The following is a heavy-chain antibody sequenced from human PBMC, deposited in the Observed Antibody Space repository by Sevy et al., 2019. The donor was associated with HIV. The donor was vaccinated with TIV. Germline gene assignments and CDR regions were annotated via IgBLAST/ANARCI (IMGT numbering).Heavy chain of an antibody. CDR2: IYNSGSS. CDR1: GGSLERGGYY. D-gene: IGHD2-8*02. J-gene: IGHJ4*02. V-gene: IGHV4-31*03. CDR3: AGDLVGGDCTGNCYPAGRFDS. Sequence: SETLSLTCTVSGGSLERGGYYWSWIRQRPGKGLEWIGYIYNSGSSYSNPSLVSRVIMSVDTSTKQFSLKLTSVTAAVTAVYYCAGDLVGGDCTGNCYPAGRFDSWGQGTLVTVSS.